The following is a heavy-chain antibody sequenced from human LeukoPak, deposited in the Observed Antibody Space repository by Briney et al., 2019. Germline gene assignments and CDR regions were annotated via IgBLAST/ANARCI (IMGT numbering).Heavy chain of an antibody. J-gene: IGHJ6*02. D-gene: IGHD1-26*01. CDR3: ARRKTIVGADYYYYGMDV. Sequence: ASVKVSCKASGYTFTSYDINWVRQATGQGLEWMGWMNPNSGNTGYAQKFQGRVTMTRNTSISTAYMELSSLRSEDTAVYYCARRKTIVGADYYYYGMDVWGQGTTVTVSS. CDR1: GYTFTSYD. CDR2: MNPNSGNT. V-gene: IGHV1-8*01.